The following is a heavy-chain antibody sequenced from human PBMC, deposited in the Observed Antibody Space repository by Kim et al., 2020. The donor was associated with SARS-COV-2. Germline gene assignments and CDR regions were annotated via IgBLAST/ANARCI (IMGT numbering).Heavy chain of an antibody. CDR3: AKDRRPMVQGNNWFDP. CDR2: ISWNSGSI. J-gene: IGHJ5*02. V-gene: IGHV3-9*01. CDR1: GFTFDDYA. D-gene: IGHD3-10*01. Sequence: GGSLRLSCAASGFTFDDYAMHWVRQAPGKGLEWVSGISWNSGSIGYADSVKGRFTISRDNAKNSLYLQMNSLRAEDTALYYCAKDRRPMVQGNNWFDPWGQGTLVTVSS.